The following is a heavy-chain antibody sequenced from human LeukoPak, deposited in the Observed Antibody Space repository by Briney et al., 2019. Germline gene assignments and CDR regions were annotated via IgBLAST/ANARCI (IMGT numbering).Heavy chain of an antibody. CDR2: INHSGST. Sequence: PSETLSLTCAVYGGPFSGYYWSWIRQPPGKGLEWIGEINHSGSTNYNPSLKSRATISVDTSKNQFSLKLSSVTAADTAVYYCAPPKYSSSKDWGQGTLVTVSS. CDR1: GGPFSGYY. D-gene: IGHD6-13*01. CDR3: APPKYSSSKD. J-gene: IGHJ4*02. V-gene: IGHV4-34*01.